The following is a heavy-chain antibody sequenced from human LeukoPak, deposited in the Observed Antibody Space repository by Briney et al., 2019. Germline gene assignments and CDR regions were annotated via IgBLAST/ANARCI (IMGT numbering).Heavy chain of an antibody. V-gene: IGHV4-39*01. D-gene: IGHD4-11*01. Sequence: SETLSLTCTVAAGSISNADYYWGWIRQPPGKGLEWIGSINYSGTTYYNPSLKTRVTMSVDTSKNQFSLKLSSVTAADTAVYYCASQPTTVIGVDYWGQGTLVTVPS. CDR1: AGSISNADYY. CDR3: ASQPTTVIGVDY. J-gene: IGHJ4*02. CDR2: INYSGTT.